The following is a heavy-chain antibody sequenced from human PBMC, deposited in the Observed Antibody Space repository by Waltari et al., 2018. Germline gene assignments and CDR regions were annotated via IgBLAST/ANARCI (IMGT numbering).Heavy chain of an antibody. CDR3: AKVPLSSSWYFDY. CDR1: GFTFSSYA. Sequence: EVQLVESGGGLVQPGGSLRLSCAASGFTFSSYAMSWVRQAPGKGLEWVSAISVSGGSTYYADSVKGRFTISRYNSKNTLYLQMNSLRAEDTAVYYCAKVPLSSSWYFDYWGQGTLVTVSS. V-gene: IGHV3-23*04. CDR2: ISVSGGST. J-gene: IGHJ4*02. D-gene: IGHD6-13*01.